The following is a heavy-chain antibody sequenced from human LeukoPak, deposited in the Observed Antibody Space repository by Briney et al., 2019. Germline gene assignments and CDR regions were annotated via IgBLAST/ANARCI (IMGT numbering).Heavy chain of an antibody. CDR2: INHSGST. CDR3: ARGGVVVVVPAAPPLKKGYFDY. D-gene: IGHD2-2*01. J-gene: IGHJ4*02. CDR1: GGSFSGYY. V-gene: IGHV4-34*01. Sequence: PSETLSLTCAVYGGSFSGYYWSWIRQPPGKGLEWIGEINHSGSTNYNPSLKSRVTISVDTSKNQFSLKLSSVTAADTAVYYCARGGVVVVVPAAPPLKKGYFDYWGQGTLVTVSS.